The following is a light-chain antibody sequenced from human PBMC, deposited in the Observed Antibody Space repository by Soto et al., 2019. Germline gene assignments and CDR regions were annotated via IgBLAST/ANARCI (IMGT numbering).Light chain of an antibody. CDR2: KAS. J-gene: IGKJ1*01. CDR1: QTISSW. CDR3: QHYNSYSQA. Sequence: DIQMTQSPSTLSGSVGDRVTITCRASQTISSWLAWYQQKPGKAPKLLIYKASTLKSGVPSRFSGSGSGTEFTITISSLQPDDFGTYYCQHYNSYSQAFGQGTKVDI. V-gene: IGKV1-5*03.